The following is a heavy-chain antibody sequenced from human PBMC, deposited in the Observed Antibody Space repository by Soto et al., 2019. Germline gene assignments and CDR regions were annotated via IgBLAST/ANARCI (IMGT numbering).Heavy chain of an antibody. D-gene: IGHD1-26*01. J-gene: IGHJ4*02. CDR3: VCAWGSGSYSPLDY. Sequence: QVQLQESGPGLVKPSGTLSLTCAASGGSISSSNWWGWVRKPPGKGLEWIGEIYHSGSTNYNPSLKSRVTISVDKSKNQFSLKLSSVTAADTAVYYCVCAWGSGSYSPLDYWGQGTLVTVSS. CDR1: GGSISSSNW. CDR2: IYHSGST. V-gene: IGHV4-4*02.